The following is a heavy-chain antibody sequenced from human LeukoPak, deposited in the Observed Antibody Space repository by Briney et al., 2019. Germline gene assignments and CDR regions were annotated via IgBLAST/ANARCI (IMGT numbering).Heavy chain of an antibody. Sequence: ASVKVSCKASGYTFTSYDINWVRQATGQGLEWMGWMNPNSGNIGYAQKFQGRVTMTRNTSISTAYMELSSLRSEDTAVYYCARQHIAAADYYYGMDVWGQGTTVTVSS. CDR3: ARQHIAAADYYYGMDV. CDR2: MNPNSGNI. CDR1: GYTFTSYD. J-gene: IGHJ6*02. D-gene: IGHD6-13*01. V-gene: IGHV1-8*01.